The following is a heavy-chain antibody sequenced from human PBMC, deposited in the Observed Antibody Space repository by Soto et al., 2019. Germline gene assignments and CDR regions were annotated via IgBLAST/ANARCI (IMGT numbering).Heavy chain of an antibody. CDR3: TTTPDMTV. Sequence: GGSLRLSCAASGFTFSSYSMNWVRQPPGKGLEWVGRIKSKIDGATTDYATPVKDRFTISRDDSKNTLYLHMDSLKPGNPPVYNCTTTPDMTVWGKGTRGTV. CDR1: GFTFSSYS. V-gene: IGHV3-15*07. CDR2: IKSKIDGATT. J-gene: IGHJ6*03. D-gene: IGHD3-9*01.